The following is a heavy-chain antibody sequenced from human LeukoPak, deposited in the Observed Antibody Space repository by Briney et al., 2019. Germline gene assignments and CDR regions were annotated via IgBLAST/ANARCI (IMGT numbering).Heavy chain of an antibody. D-gene: IGHD4-11*01. J-gene: IGHJ4*02. CDR2: INHSGST. CDR3: ASRGGYSNYWGRSFDY. Sequence: SETLSLTCAVYGGSFSGYYWSWIRQPPGKGLEWFGEINHSGSTNYNPSLKSRVTISVDTSKNQCSLKLSSVTAADTAVYYCASRGGYSNYWGRSFDYWGQGTLVTVSS. V-gene: IGHV4-34*01. CDR1: GGSFSGYY.